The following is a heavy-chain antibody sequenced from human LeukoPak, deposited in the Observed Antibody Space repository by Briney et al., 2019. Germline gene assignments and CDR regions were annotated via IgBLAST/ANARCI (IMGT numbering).Heavy chain of an antibody. CDR2: INHNGKT. CDR1: GGSFSGYY. D-gene: IGHD3-9*01. V-gene: IGHV4-34*01. J-gene: IGHJ5*02. Sequence: PSETLSLTCAVYGGSFSGYYWSWIRQPPGKGLEWIGEINHNGKTNYNPSLKSRVTISVDTSKNQFSLKVSSVTAADTAVYYCARGNILTGYYIVSWFDPWGQGTLVTVSS. CDR3: ARGNILTGYYIVSWFDP.